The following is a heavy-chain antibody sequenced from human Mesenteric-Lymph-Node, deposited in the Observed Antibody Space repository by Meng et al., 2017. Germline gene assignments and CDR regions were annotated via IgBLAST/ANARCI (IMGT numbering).Heavy chain of an antibody. D-gene: IGHD6-19*01. J-gene: IGHJ6*02. Sequence: ASAKVSCQASTYTFTSYAMNWLRRAPGQGLEWMGWINTNTGNPTYAQGFTGRFVFSLDTSVSTAYLQISSLKAEDTAVYYCATTTGYSSGWYEFAYYYYGMDVWGQGTTVTVSS. CDR2: INTNTGNP. CDR3: ATTTGYSSGWYEFAYYYYGMDV. V-gene: IGHV7-4-1*02. CDR1: TYTFTSYA.